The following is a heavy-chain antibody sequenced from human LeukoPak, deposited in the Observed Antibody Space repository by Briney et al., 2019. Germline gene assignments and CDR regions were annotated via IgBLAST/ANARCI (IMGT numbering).Heavy chain of an antibody. CDR1: GGSISSGGYY. D-gene: IGHD3-22*01. Sequence: SETLSLTCTVSGGSISSGGYYWSWIRQPPGKGLEWIGYIYYSGSTNYNPSLNSRVTISVDTSKNQFSLRLSSVTPADTAVYYCARAPYYDSSGYYYWLDIWGQGTMVTVSS. CDR2: IYYSGST. CDR3: ARAPYYDSSGYYYWLDI. J-gene: IGHJ3*02. V-gene: IGHV4-61*08.